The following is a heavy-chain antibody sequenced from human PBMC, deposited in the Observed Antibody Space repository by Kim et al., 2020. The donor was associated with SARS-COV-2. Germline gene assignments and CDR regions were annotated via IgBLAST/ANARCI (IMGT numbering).Heavy chain of an antibody. CDR2: ISGSGGST. D-gene: IGHD3-10*01. CDR1: GFTFSSYA. V-gene: IGHV3-23*01. Sequence: GGSLRLSCAASGFTFSSYAMSWVRQAPGKGLEWVSAISGSGGSTYYADSVKGRFTISRDNSKNTLYLQMNSLRAEDTAVYYCAKDLGFGELLYNPAPFDYWGQGTLVTVSS. J-gene: IGHJ4*02. CDR3: AKDLGFGELLYNPAPFDY.